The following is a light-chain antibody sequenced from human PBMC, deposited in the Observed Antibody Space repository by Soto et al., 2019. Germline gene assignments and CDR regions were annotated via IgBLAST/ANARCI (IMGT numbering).Light chain of an antibody. CDR3: QQSYSTPPT. J-gene: IGKJ2*01. CDR1: QSISSY. CDR2: AAS. Sequence: DIQMTQSPSSLSASVGDRVTITCRASQSISSYLNWYQQKPGKAPKLLIYAASSLQSGVPSRFSGSVSGTAFTLTISSMQPEDFATYYSQQSYSTPPTFGQGTKLEIK. V-gene: IGKV1-39*01.